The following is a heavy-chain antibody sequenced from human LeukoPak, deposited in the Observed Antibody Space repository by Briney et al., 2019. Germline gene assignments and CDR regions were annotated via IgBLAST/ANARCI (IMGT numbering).Heavy chain of an antibody. CDR1: GFTFSSYA. CDR2: ISGSGGST. D-gene: IGHD6-19*01. V-gene: IGHV3-23*01. J-gene: IGHJ5*02. Sequence: GGSLRLSCAASGFTFSSYAMSWVRQAPGKGLEWVSAISGSGGSTYYADSVKGRFTISRDNSKNTLYLQMNSLRAEDTAVYYCAKGTAGWTEGGSFDPWGQGTLVTVSS. CDR3: AKGTAGWTEGGSFDP.